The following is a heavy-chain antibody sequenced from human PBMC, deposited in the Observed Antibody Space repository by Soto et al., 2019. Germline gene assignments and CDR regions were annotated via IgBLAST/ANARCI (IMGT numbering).Heavy chain of an antibody. CDR2: IYYSGST. CDR3: ARHAPYCSSTSQCAYGMDV. D-gene: IGHD2-2*01. Sequence: PSETLSLTCTVSGGSVSSGGYYWSWIRQHPGKGLEWIGYIYYSGSTYYNPSLKSRVTISVDTSKNQFSLKLSSVTAADTAVYYCARHAPYCSSTSQCAYGMDVWGQGTTVTVSS. J-gene: IGHJ6*02. V-gene: IGHV4-31*03. CDR1: GGSVSSGGYY.